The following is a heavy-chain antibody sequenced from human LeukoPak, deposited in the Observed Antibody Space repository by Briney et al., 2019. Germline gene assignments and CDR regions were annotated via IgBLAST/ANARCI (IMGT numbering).Heavy chain of an antibody. Sequence: GGSLRLSCAASGFTFISYWMHWVRQAPGKGLVWVSRINSDGSSTSYADSVQGRFTISRDNAKNTRYLQMNSLRAEDTAVYYCARVSSWYLGDKYYYYYMDVWGKGTTVTVSS. CDR1: GFTFISYW. CDR2: INSDGSST. CDR3: ARVSSWYLGDKYYYYYMDV. V-gene: IGHV3-74*01. D-gene: IGHD6-13*01. J-gene: IGHJ6*03.